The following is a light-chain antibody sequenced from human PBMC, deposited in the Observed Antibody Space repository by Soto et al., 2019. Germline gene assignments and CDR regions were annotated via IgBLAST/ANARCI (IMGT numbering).Light chain of an antibody. CDR2: GAS. CDR1: QSVRSN. Sequence: EIVMTQSPATLSVSPGERATLSCRASQSVRSNLAWYQQKPGQAPRLLIHGASTRATGIPARFSGSGSGTEFTLTISSLQSEDFAGYYCQQYNNWPPRVTFGPGTKVDLK. CDR3: QQYNNWPPRVT. V-gene: IGKV3-15*01. J-gene: IGKJ3*01.